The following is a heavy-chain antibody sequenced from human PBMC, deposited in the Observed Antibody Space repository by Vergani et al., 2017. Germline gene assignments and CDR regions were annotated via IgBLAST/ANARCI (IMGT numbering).Heavy chain of an antibody. CDR3: ARDPYPKGYGMDV. Sequence: QVRLQESGPGLVKPSETLSLTCTVSGASVSSSVSSSGYSWGWLRQPPGKGLEWIASLYYRGNSYYSPSLRSRLTLSVDTSKNQFSLKLSSVTAADTAVYYCARDPYPKGYGMDVWGQGTTVTVSS. V-gene: IGHV4-39*02. CDR2: LYYRGNS. J-gene: IGHJ6*02. CDR1: GASVSSSVSSSGYS.